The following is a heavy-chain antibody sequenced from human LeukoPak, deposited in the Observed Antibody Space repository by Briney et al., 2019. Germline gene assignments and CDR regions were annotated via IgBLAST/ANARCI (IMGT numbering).Heavy chain of an antibody. CDR2: IYYGGHT. CDR3: ARFAGDIVVVPAARPYYYMDV. J-gene: IGHJ6*03. Sequence: SETLSLTCTVSGDSITNGPYYWTWIRQHPGTGLEWIGYIYYGGHTYYNPSLKSRLTTSVDTSKNQFSLNLSSVTAADTAVYFCARFAGDIVVVPAARPYYYMDVWGKGTTVTVSS. D-gene: IGHD2-2*01. CDR1: GDSITNGPYY. V-gene: IGHV4-31*03.